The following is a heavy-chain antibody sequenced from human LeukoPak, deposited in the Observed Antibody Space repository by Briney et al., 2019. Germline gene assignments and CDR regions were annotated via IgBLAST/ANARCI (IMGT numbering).Heavy chain of an antibody. V-gene: IGHV3-30-3*01. J-gene: IGHJ4*02. Sequence: GGSLRLSCAASGITFSTYVMHWVRQAPGKGLEWVAVLSYDGSNKYYADSVKGRFTISRDNSKNTLYLQMNSLRAEDTAVYYCARASLPRLYCSSTSCYTAFDYWGQGTLVTVSS. CDR3: ARASLPRLYCSSTSCYTAFDY. D-gene: IGHD2-2*02. CDR2: LSYDGSNK. CDR1: GITFSTYV.